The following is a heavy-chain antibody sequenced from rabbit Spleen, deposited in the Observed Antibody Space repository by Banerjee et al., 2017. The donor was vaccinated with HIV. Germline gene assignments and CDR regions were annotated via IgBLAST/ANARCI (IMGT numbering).Heavy chain of an antibody. CDR2: IYGGSSGTT. CDR1: GVTISSSYY. D-gene: IGHD6-1*01. Sequence: QSLEEAGGGLVQPEGSLALTCKASGVTISSSYYMCWVRQAPGKGLEWIAYIYGGSSGTTYSASWTKRRFTISETSSTTVTLQMTSLTAADTATYFCVRDGSNTYAYALWGPGTLVTVS. J-gene: IGHJ4*01. V-gene: IGHV1S40*01. CDR3: VRDGSNTYAYAL.